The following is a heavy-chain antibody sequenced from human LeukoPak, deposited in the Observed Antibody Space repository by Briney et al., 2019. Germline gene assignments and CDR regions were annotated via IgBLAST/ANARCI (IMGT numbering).Heavy chain of an antibody. V-gene: IGHV1-18*01. CDR2: ISAYNT. J-gene: IGHJ6*02. CDR1: GYTFSKYG. Sequence: ASVTVSCKASGYTFSKYGISWVRQAPGQGLEWMGWISAYNTNYAQKMQGRVTMTTETPTSIAYMELRSLRSDDTAVYYCVRRNYYYGMDVWGRGTTVTVSS. CDR3: VRRNYYYGMDV.